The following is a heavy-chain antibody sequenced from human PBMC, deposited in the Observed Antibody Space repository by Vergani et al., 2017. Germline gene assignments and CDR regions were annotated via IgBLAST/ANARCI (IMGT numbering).Heavy chain of an antibody. CDR2: INPNSGGT. D-gene: IGHD3-22*01. J-gene: IGHJ4*02. CDR3: AREQDYVSSGVRGRRPGGVDY. V-gene: IGHV1-2*02. Sequence: QVQLVQSGAEVKKPGASVKVSCKASGYTFTGYYMHWVRQAPGQGLEWMGWINPNSGGTNYAQKLQGRVTMTTDTSKSTAYMELRSLRSADTAVYYCAREQDYVSSGVRGRRPGGVDYWGQGTLVTVSS. CDR1: GYTFTGYY.